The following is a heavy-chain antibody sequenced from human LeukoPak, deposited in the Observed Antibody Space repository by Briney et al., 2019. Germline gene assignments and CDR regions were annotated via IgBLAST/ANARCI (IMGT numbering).Heavy chain of an antibody. CDR2: IYYSGST. CDR3: ARGSRGSSGWSQLDP. D-gene: IGHD6-19*01. J-gene: IGHJ5*02. V-gene: IGHV4-39*07. Sequence: SETLSLTCTVSGGSISSGAYYWVWIRQPPGKGLEWIGSIYYSGSTYYNPSLKSRVTMSVDTSKNQFSLRLRSVTAADTAVYYCARGSRGSSGWSQLDPWGQGTLVTVSS. CDR1: GGSISSGAYY.